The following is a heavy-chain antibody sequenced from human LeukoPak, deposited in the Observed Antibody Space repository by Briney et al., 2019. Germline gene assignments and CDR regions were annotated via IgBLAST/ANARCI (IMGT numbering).Heavy chain of an antibody. V-gene: IGHV1-18*01. CDR3: AREDRIHDYDPARPPDY. CDR1: GYTFTSYG. Sequence: ASVKVSCKASGYTFTSYGISWVRQAPGQGLEWMGWISDYNGNTNYAQKLQGRVTMTTDTSTSTAYMELRSLRSDDTAVYYCAREDRIHDYDPARPPDYWGQGTLVTVSS. D-gene: IGHD4-17*01. CDR2: ISDYNGNT. J-gene: IGHJ4*02.